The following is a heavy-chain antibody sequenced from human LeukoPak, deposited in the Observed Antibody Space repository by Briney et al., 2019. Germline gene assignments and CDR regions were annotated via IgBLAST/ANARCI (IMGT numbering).Heavy chain of an antibody. Sequence: KPSETLSLTCTVSGYSISSGYYWGWIRQPPGKGLEWIGSIYHSGSTYYNPSLKSRVTISVDTSKNQFSLKLSSVTAADTAVYYCARGLSNSRRTLLGLDYWGQGTLVTVSS. V-gene: IGHV4-38-2*02. J-gene: IGHJ4*02. CDR1: GYSISSGYY. CDR2: IYHSGST. D-gene: IGHD3-16*01. CDR3: ARGLSNSRRTLLGLDY.